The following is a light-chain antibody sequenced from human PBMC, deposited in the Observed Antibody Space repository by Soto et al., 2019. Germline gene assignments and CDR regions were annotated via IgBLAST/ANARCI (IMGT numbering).Light chain of an antibody. J-gene: IGKJ1*01. CDR2: DAS. CDR1: QSIATY. CDR3: QQYNSYSWT. Sequence: DIQMTQSPSTLSASVGDRVTITCRASQSIATYLTWYQQKPGKAPKLLIYDASSLESGVPSRFSGSGSGTEFTLTISSLQPDDFATYYCQQYNSYSWTFGQGTKADIK. V-gene: IGKV1-5*01.